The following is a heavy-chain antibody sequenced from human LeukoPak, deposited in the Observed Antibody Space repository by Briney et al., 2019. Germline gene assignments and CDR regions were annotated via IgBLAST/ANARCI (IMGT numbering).Heavy chain of an antibody. V-gene: IGHV4-39*07. CDR2: VYHSGIT. CDR3: ATSIAVAGPFDY. J-gene: IGHJ4*02. D-gene: IGHD6-19*01. CDR1: GGSITNTNYY. Sequence: PSETLSLTCTVSGGSITNTNYYWAWIRQPPGEGLEWIGSVYHSGITYYNPSLKSRVTISVDMSKNQFSLKLSSVTAADTAVYYCATSIAVAGPFDYWGQGTLVTVSS.